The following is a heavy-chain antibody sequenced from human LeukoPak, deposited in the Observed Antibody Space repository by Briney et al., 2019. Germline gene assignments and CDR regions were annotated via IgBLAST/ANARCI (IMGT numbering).Heavy chain of an antibody. CDR1: GFTFSSYE. Sequence: PGGSLRLSCAASGFTFSSYEMNWVRQAPGKGLEWVSYISSSGSTIYYADFVKGRFTISTDNAKNSLYLQMNSLRAEDTAVYYCARVDLTRFRGVSLNYYYYYDMDVWGQGTTATVSS. CDR3: ARVDLTRFRGVSLNYYYYYDMDV. D-gene: IGHD3-10*01. CDR2: ISSSGSTI. J-gene: IGHJ6*02. V-gene: IGHV3-48*03.